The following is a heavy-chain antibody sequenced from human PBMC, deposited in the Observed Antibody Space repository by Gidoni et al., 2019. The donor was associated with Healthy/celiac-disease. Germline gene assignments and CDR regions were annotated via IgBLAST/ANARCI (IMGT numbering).Heavy chain of an antibody. D-gene: IGHD6-13*01. J-gene: IGHJ4*02. CDR3: ARSPQGAAAGYFDY. V-gene: IGHV1-2*04. CDR1: GYTFPGYY. Sequence: QVQLVQSGAEVKKPGASVKVSCKASGYTFPGYYMHWVRQAPGQGLEWMGWINPNSGGTNYAQKFQGWVTMTRDTSISTAYMELSRLRSDDTAVYYCARSPQGAAAGYFDYWGQGTLVTVSS. CDR2: INPNSGGT.